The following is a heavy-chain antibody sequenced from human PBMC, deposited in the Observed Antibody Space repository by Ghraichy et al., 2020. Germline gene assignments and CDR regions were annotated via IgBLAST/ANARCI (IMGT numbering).Heavy chain of an antibody. J-gene: IGHJ4*01. V-gene: IGHV6-1*01. CDR2: TFYRSQWYN. CDR3: ARGTGPTPPTYFFDY. Sequence: SQTLSLTCAISGDGVSSTTDAWNWIRQSPSRGLEWLGRTFYRSQWYNDYAPSVKGRITINRDTSKNQFSLQLDSVTPEDTAVYFCARGTGPTPPTYFFDYWGHGTLVTVSS. D-gene: IGHD2-15*01. CDR1: GDGVSSTTDA.